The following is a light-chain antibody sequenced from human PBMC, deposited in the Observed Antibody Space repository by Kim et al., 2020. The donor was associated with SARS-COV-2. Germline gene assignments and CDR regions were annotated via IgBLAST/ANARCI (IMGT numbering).Light chain of an antibody. Sequence: IVMTQSPATLSVSPGERVTLSCRASQTVSGKLAWYQQKPGQAPRLLIYGASTRATGTPARFRGSGSGTQFTLTIESLQSEDFGVYYCHQYDNWPPHTFGQGTKLEIK. V-gene: IGKV3-15*01. J-gene: IGKJ2*01. CDR1: QTVSGK. CDR3: HQYDNWPPHT. CDR2: GAS.